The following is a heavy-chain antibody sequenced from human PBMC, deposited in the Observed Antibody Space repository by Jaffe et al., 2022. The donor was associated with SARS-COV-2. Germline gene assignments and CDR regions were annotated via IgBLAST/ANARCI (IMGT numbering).Heavy chain of an antibody. CDR2: ISSSGART. Sequence: EVQVLESGGGLVQPGGSLRLSCGASGFTFSDHAMTWVRQVPGKGLEWVLSISSSGARTYYADSVKGRFTVSRDNSKNTLYLQMNSLRAEDTAVYHCAKTMGNYGLYYFDYWGQGTLVIVSS. V-gene: IGHV3-23*01. CDR1: GFTFSDHA. D-gene: IGHD3-10*01. CDR3: AKTMGNYGLYYFDY. J-gene: IGHJ4*02.